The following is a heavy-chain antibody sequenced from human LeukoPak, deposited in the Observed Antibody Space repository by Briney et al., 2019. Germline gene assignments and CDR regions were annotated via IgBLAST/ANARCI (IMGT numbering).Heavy chain of an antibody. D-gene: IGHD6-13*01. J-gene: IGHJ5*02. CDR2: IKQDGSEK. Sequence: GGSLRLSCAASGFTFSSYWMSWVRQAPGKGLEWVANIKQDGSEKYYVDSVKGRFTISRDNAKNSLYLQMNSLRAEDTAVYYCARVLGAAGNWFDPWGQGTLVTVSS. V-gene: IGHV3-7*01. CDR1: GFTFSSYW. CDR3: ARVLGAAGNWFDP.